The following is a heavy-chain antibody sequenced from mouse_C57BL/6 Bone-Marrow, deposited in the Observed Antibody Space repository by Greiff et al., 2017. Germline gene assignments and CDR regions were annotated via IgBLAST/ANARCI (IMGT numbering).Heavy chain of an antibody. CDR3: ARDRDLAFAY. D-gene: IGHD3-1*01. Sequence: EVQRVESGGGLVKPGGSLKLSCAASGFTFSSYAMSWVRQTPEKRLEWVATISAGGSYTYYPDNVKGRFTISRDNAKNNLYLQMSHLTSEDTAMYYCARDRDLAFAYWGQGTLVTVSA. CDR1: GFTFSSYA. V-gene: IGHV5-4*01. J-gene: IGHJ3*01. CDR2: ISAGGSYT.